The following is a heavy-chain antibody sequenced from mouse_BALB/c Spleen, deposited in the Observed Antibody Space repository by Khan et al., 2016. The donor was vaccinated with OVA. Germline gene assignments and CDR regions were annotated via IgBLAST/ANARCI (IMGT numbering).Heavy chain of an antibody. D-gene: IGHD2-12*01. CDR2: INTFTGEP. CDR3: TRPPYFSYSLDH. Sequence: QIQLVQSGPEMKKPGETVKISCKASGYTFTNYGMNWVKQSPGKALKWMGWINTFTGEPTYADDFKGRFAFSLETSASTVYLRNNNLKKEEAATYFCTRPPYFSYSLDHWGQGTSVTVSS. J-gene: IGHJ4*01. V-gene: IGHV9-3-1*01. CDR1: GYTFTNYG.